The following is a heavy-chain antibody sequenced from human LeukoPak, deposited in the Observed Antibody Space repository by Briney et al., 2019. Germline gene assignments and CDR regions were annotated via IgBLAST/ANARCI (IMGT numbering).Heavy chain of an antibody. D-gene: IGHD5-18*01. CDR1: GGTFSSYA. CDR2: IIPIFGTA. V-gene: IGHV1-69*13. J-gene: IGHJ4*02. CDR3: ARNGYSYGYFDY. Sequence: GASVKVSCKASGGTFSSYAISWVRQAPGRGLEWMGGIIPIFGTANYAQKFQGRVTITADESTSTAYMELSSLRSEDTAVYYCARNGYSYGYFDYWGQGTLVTVSS.